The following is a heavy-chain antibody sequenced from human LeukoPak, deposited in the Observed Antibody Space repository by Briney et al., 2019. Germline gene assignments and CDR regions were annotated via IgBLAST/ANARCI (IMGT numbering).Heavy chain of an antibody. D-gene: IGHD3-10*01. CDR1: GFTFSSYA. CDR2: ISGSGGST. Sequence: GGSLRLSCAASGFTFSSYAMSWVRQAPGKGLEWVSAISGSGGSTYYADSVKGRFTISRDNSKNTLYLQMNSLRAEDTAVYYCAKARLLWFREPRNYFDYWGQGTLVTVSS. J-gene: IGHJ4*02. V-gene: IGHV3-23*01. CDR3: AKARLLWFREPRNYFDY.